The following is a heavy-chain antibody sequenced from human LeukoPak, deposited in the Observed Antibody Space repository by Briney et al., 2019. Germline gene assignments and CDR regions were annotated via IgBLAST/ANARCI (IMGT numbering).Heavy chain of an antibody. CDR3: TVQGSSSRDI. CDR2: IGGSGDNT. J-gene: IGHJ4*02. CDR1: GFTFSSYA. Sequence: GRSLRLSCAASGFTFSSYAMSWVRQAPGKGLEWVSTIGGSGDNTYYADSVKGRFTISRDHSKNTLCLQMNSVRAEDTALYYFTVQGSSSRDIWGQGTLVTVSS. D-gene: IGHD6-13*01. V-gene: IGHV3-23*01.